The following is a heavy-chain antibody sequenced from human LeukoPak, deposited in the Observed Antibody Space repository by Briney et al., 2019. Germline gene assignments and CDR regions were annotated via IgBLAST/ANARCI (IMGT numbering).Heavy chain of an antibody. CDR2: IKQDGSET. CDR1: GVTFSNDW. J-gene: IGHJ4*02. D-gene: IGHD3-3*01. CDR3: ARDFWGAYRVNYFDS. Sequence: GGSLRHSCAASGVTFSNDWMSCVRRAPGKGLEWGANIKQDGSETYYVDSVRGRFTISRDNAKNSLYLQMNSLRAEDTAVYYCARDFWGAYRVNYFDSWGQGTLVTVSS. V-gene: IGHV3-7*01.